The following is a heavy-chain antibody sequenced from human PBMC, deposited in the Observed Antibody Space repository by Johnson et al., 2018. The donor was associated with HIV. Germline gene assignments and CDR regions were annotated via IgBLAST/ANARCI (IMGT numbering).Heavy chain of an antibody. D-gene: IGHD1-26*01. CDR1: GFTFSSYD. Sequence: VHLVESGGGLVQPGGSLRLSCAASGFTFSSYDMHWVRQATGKGLAWVSAIGTAGDSYYPGSVKGRFTISRENAKNSLYLQMNSLRAGDTAVYYCARTLSGSYRGWAVDMLGQGGMVTVSA. CDR2: IGTAGDS. CDR3: ARTLSGSYRGWAVDM. V-gene: IGHV3-13*01. J-gene: IGHJ3*02.